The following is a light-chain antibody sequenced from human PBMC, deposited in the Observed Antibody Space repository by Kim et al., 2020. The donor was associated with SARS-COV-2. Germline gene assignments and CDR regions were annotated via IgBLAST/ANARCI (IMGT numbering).Light chain of an antibody. Sequence: EVVLMQSPATLSVSPGEGATLSCRASQSLSSNLAWYQKKPGQAPRLLIYGASTRATGIPARFSGSGSGTEFTLSISSLQSEDLAVYYCQQYNNWPRTFGQGTKVDIK. CDR1: QSLSSN. CDR2: GAS. V-gene: IGKV3-15*01. CDR3: QQYNNWPRT. J-gene: IGKJ1*01.